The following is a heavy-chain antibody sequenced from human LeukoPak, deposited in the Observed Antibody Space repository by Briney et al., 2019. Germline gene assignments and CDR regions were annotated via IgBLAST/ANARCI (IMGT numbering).Heavy chain of an antibody. D-gene: IGHD3-22*01. Sequence: PGGSLRLSCAASGFTFSSFAMTWVRLAPGKGLEWVSTISGSGSSTYYADSVKGRFTISRDNSKNTLYLQMNSLRAEDTAVYYCAKPPRRQRITMIVVVTTFDYWGQGTLVTVSS. V-gene: IGHV3-23*01. CDR3: AKPPRRQRITMIVVVTTFDY. J-gene: IGHJ4*02. CDR1: GFTFSSFA. CDR2: ISGSGSST.